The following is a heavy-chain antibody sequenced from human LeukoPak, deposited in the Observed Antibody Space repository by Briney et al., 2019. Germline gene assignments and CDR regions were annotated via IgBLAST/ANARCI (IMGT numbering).Heavy chain of an antibody. J-gene: IGHJ6*02. Sequence: SETLSLTCTVSGGSISSGGYSWSWIRQHPGKGLEWIGYIYYSGSTYYNPSLKSRVTISVDTSKNQFSLKLSSVTAADTAVYYCARIGRDIVVVPAAIPYYYYYGMDVWGQGTTVTVSS. CDR2: IYYSGST. V-gene: IGHV4-31*03. CDR3: ARIGRDIVVVPAAIPYYYYYGMDV. CDR1: GGSISSGGYS. D-gene: IGHD2-2*02.